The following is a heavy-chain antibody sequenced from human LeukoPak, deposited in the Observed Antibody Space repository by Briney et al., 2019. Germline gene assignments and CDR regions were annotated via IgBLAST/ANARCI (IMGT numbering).Heavy chain of an antibody. CDR1: GYPFIGSY. Sequence: ASVKVSCKASGYPFIGSYIHWVRQAPGQGLEWMGWINPNSGGTQYSQKFQGRVTLTRDTSITTGYMELSGLTSDDTAVYYCARDQVPAAILSVNVWFDPWGQGTLVTVSS. D-gene: IGHD2-2*01. J-gene: IGHJ5*02. CDR3: ARDQVPAAILSVNVWFDP. V-gene: IGHV1-2*02. CDR2: INPNSGGT.